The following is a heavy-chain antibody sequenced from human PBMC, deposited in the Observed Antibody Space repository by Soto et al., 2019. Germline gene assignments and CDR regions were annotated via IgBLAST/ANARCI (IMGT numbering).Heavy chain of an antibody. D-gene: IGHD3-10*01. Sequence: PWGSLRLSCAASGFIFFDRHIVWGRYPPGKGLEWLGRIRNRANSYSTEYAASVRGRFTISRDDSNNLLYLHMSSLKTEDTAVYYCATIDMVEKFDPRGQGILVTVSS. V-gene: IGHV3-72*01. J-gene: IGHJ5*02. CDR3: ATIDMVEKFDP. CDR2: IRNRANSYST. CDR1: GFIFFDRH.